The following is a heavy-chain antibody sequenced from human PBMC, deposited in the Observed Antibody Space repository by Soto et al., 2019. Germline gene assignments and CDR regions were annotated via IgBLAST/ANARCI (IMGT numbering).Heavy chain of an antibody. CDR3: ARRRITTFGVVITGYGMDV. CDR1: GGSISKNNC. V-gene: IGHV4-4*02. D-gene: IGHD3-3*01. Sequence: PSETLSLTCAVSGGSISKNNCWNWVRQPPGKGLEWIGEIYHSGTANYSPSLKSRVTISVDKSNNQFSLTLNSVTAADTAVYYCARRRITTFGVVITGYGMDVWGQGTTVTVSS. CDR2: IYHSGTA. J-gene: IGHJ6*02.